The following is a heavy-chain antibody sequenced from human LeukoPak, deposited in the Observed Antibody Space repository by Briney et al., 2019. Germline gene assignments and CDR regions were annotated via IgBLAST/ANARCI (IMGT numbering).Heavy chain of an antibody. CDR2: ISHTGGT. V-gene: IGHV4-39*07. D-gene: IGHD6-19*01. Sequence: PSETLSLTCSVSGGSITSSSYYWGWIRQPPEKGLEWIGSISHTGGTYYSPSLKSRVTISVDTSKNQFSLKLSSVTAADTAVYYCARDGAVAGLPYWGQGTLVTVSS. J-gene: IGHJ4*02. CDR1: GGSITSSSYY. CDR3: ARDGAVAGLPY.